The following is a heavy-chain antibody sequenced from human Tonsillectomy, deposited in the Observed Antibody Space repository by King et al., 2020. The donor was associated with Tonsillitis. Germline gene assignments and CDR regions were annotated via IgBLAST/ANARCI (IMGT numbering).Heavy chain of an antibody. D-gene: IGHD1-26*01. J-gene: IGHJ3*01. CDR2: IYSGGYST. CDR1: GFTFSSYA. Sequence: VQLVESGGGLVQPGGSLRLSCAASGFTFSSYAMNWVRQAPGKGLEWVSVIYSGGYSTYYADSVKGRFTISRDNSKNRLYLQMNSLRGEDTAVYYCARVLSGSYYEGDACDVWGRGTMLTVAS. CDR3: ARVLSGSYYEGDACDV. V-gene: IGHV3-23*03.